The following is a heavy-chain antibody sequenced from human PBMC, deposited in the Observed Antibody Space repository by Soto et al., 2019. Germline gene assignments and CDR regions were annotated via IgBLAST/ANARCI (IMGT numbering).Heavy chain of an antibody. CDR3: ARHPSNFWFDP. D-gene: IGHD4-4*01. J-gene: IGHJ5*02. Sequence: SETLSITCTVSGGSISSSSYFWGWIRQPPGKGLEWIGSIYYSGSTYYNPSLKSRVTVSVDTSKNQFSLKLSSVTAADTAVYYCARHPSNFWFDPWGQGTLVTVSS. V-gene: IGHV4-39*01. CDR2: IYYSGST. CDR1: GGSISSSSYF.